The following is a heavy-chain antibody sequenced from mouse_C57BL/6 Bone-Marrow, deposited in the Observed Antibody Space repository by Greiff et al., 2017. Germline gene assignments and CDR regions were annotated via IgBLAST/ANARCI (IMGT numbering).Heavy chain of an antibody. CDR3: ARGRSSYGTDY. J-gene: IGHJ2*01. CDR1: GYSFTGYF. V-gene: IGHV1-20*01. CDR2: INPYNGDT. D-gene: IGHD1-1*01. Sequence: EVQLQQSGPELVKPGDSVKISCKASGYSFTGYFMNWVMQSHGKSLEWIGRINPYNGDTFYNQKFKGKATLTVDKSSSTAHMELRSLTSEDSAVYYCARGRSSYGTDYWGQGTTLTVSS.